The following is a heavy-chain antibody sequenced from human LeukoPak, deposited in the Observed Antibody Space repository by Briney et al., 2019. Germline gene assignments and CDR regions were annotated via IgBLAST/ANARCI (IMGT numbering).Heavy chain of an antibody. CDR3: ASTHYDFWDGYNWFDP. V-gene: IGHV4-34*01. D-gene: IGHD3-3*01. J-gene: IGHJ5*02. Sequence: SETLSLTCAVYGGSFSGYYWSWIRQPPGKGLEWIGEINHSGSTNYNPSLKSRVTISVDTSKNQFSLKLSSVTAADTAVYYCASTHYDFWDGYNWFDPWGQGTLVTVSS. CDR1: GGSFSGYY. CDR2: INHSGST.